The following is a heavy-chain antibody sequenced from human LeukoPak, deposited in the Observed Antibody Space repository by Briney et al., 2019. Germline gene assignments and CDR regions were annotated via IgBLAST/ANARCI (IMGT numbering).Heavy chain of an antibody. CDR3: ARDHYSSSWYNPYYYYGMDV. CDR2: IWYDGSNK. V-gene: IGHV3-33*01. CDR1: GFTFSSYG. D-gene: IGHD6-13*01. Sequence: GGSLRLSCAASGFTFSSYGMHWVRQAPGKGLEWVAVIWYDGSNKYYADSVKGRFTISRDNSKNTLYLQMNSLRAEDTAVYYCARDHYSSSWYNPYYYYGMDVWGQGTTVTVSS. J-gene: IGHJ6*02.